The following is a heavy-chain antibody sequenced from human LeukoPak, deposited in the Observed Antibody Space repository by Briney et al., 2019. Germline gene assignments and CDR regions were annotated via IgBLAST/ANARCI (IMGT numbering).Heavy chain of an antibody. Sequence: ASVKVSCKASGYTFTGYYMHWVRQAPGQGLEWMGWINPNSGGTNYAQKFQGRVTMTRDTSISTVYMELSSLRSEDTAVYYCARFRQGFDYWGQGTLVTVSS. J-gene: IGHJ4*02. CDR1: GYTFTGYY. CDR2: INPNSGGT. V-gene: IGHV1-2*02. CDR3: ARFRQGFDY.